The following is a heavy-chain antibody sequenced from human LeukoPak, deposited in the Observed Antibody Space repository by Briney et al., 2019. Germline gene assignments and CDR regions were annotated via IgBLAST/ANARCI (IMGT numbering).Heavy chain of an antibody. V-gene: IGHV3-11*01. CDR1: GFTFSDYY. CDR3: ARVRYRLAETYIDY. J-gene: IGHJ4*02. CDR2: ISSSGSTI. Sequence: GGSLRLSCAASGFTFSDYYMSWIRQAPGKGLEWVSYISSSGSTIYYADSVKGRFTISRDNAKNSLYLQMNSLRAEDTAVYYCARVRYRLAETYIDYWGQGTLVTVSS. D-gene: IGHD3-16*01.